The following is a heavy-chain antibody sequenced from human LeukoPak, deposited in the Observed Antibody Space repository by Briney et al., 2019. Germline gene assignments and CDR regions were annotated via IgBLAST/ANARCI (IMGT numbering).Heavy chain of an antibody. CDR2: ISSSSSYI. V-gene: IGHV3-21*01. J-gene: IGHJ3*02. Sequence: PGGSLRLSCAASGFTFSGYSMNWVRQAPGKGLEWVSSISSSSSYIYYADSVKGRFTISRDNAKNSLYLQMNSLRAEDTAVYYCARATYSGSYYSAFDIWGQGTMVTVSS. CDR3: ARATYSGSYYSAFDI. D-gene: IGHD1-26*01. CDR1: GFTFSGYS.